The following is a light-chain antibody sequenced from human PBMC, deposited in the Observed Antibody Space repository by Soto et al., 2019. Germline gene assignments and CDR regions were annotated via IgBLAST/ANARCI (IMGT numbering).Light chain of an antibody. J-gene: IGKJ5*01. Sequence: EIVMTQSPATLSVSPGERATLSCRASQSVRGNLAWYQQKPGQSPRLLIFGASTRATGVPDRFSGSGSGAEFTLTISRLQSEDFAVYYCQKYNNWPPITFGQGTRLEIK. CDR2: GAS. V-gene: IGKV3-15*01. CDR3: QKYNNWPPIT. CDR1: QSVRGN.